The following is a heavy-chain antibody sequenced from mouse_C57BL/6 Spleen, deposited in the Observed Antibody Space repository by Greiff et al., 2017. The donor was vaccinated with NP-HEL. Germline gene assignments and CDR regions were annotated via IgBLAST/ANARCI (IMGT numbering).Heavy chain of an antibody. Sequence: EVKLVESGGGLVKPGGSLKLSCAASGFTFSDYGMHWVRQAPEKGLEWVAYISSGSSTIYYADTVKGRFTISRDNAKNTLFRQMTSLRSEDTAMYYCATDYYGSSYVGYFDVWGTGTTVTVSS. J-gene: IGHJ1*03. CDR2: ISSGSSTI. D-gene: IGHD1-1*01. CDR3: ATDYYGSSYVGYFDV. V-gene: IGHV5-17*01. CDR1: GFTFSDYG.